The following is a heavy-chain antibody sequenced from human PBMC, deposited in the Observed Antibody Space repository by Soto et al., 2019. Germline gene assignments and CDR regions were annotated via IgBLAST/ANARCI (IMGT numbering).Heavy chain of an antibody. CDR2: IGGGNTDR. V-gene: IGHV3-23*01. Sequence: DVQLLESGGGLVQPGGSLTLSCAASRFIFSDYAMNWVRQAPGKGLEWVSSIGGGNTDRYYADSVKGRFIISRDNSKNTRYLQMNSLRDDDTAVYYCAKDAVSYNGKWDWFDSGGQGTLVTVSS. D-gene: IGHD1-26*01. CDR3: AKDAVSYNGKWDWFDS. CDR1: RFIFSDYA. J-gene: IGHJ5*01.